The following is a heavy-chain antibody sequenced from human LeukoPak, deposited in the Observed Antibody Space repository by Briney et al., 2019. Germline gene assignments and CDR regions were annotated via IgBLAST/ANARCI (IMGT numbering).Heavy chain of an antibody. CDR2: VYYSGSA. CDR3: ARGRRILTGYYISGSDAFDF. CDR1: GGSINSSSYY. Sequence: SETLSLTCTVSGGSINSSSYYWGWIRQPPGKGLEWIGSVYYSGSAYYNASLQSRVFISVDTSKNQFSLKLNSVTAADTAVYYCARGRRILTGYYISGSDAFDFWGQGTMVTVSS. V-gene: IGHV4-39*01. J-gene: IGHJ3*01. D-gene: IGHD3-9*01.